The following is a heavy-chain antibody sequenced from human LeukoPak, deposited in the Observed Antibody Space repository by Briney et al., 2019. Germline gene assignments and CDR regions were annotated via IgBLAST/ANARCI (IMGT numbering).Heavy chain of an antibody. Sequence: GGSLRLSCAASGFTFSSYAMSWLRQAPGKGLEWVSAISGSGGSTYYADSVKGRFTISRDNSKNTLYLQMNSLRAEDTAVYYCAKDVGVYGDYRFDYWGQGTLVTISS. D-gene: IGHD4-17*01. CDR1: GFTFSSYA. V-gene: IGHV3-23*01. CDR3: AKDVGVYGDYRFDY. CDR2: ISGSGGST. J-gene: IGHJ4*02.